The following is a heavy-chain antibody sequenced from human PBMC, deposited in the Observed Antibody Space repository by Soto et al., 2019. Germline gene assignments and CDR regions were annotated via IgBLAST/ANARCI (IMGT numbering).Heavy chain of an antibody. Sequence: GKGLEWMGIIYPGDSDTRYSPSFQGQVTISADKSISTAHLQWSSLKASDTAMYYCARLHGEYSSSGFDYWGQGTLVTVSS. V-gene: IGHV5-51*01. CDR2: IYPGDSDT. CDR3: ARLHGEYSSSGFDY. J-gene: IGHJ4*02. D-gene: IGHD6-6*01.